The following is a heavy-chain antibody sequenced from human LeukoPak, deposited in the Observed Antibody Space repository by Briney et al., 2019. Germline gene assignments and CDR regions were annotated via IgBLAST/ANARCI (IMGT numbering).Heavy chain of an antibody. Sequence: GGSLSLSCAASGFTFSSYAMSWVRQAPRKGLEWVSAISGSGGSTYYADSVKGRFTISRDNSKNTLYLQMNSLRAEDTAVYYCAKGPIYYGSGSYKSYYYYGMDVWGQGTTVTVSS. V-gene: IGHV3-23*01. J-gene: IGHJ6*02. CDR1: GFTFSSYA. CDR2: ISGSGGST. D-gene: IGHD3-10*01. CDR3: AKGPIYYGSGSYKSYYYYGMDV.